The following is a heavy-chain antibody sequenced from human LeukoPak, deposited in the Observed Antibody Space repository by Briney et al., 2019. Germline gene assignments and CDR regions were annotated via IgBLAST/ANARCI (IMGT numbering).Heavy chain of an antibody. J-gene: IGHJ4*02. D-gene: IGHD3-10*01. CDR1: GFTFSTYS. V-gene: IGHV3-48*01. CDR2: ISSSSSSTM. Sequence: QSGGSLRLSCAASGFTFSTYSMNWVRQAPGKGLEWVSYISSSSSSTMYYADSVKGRCTISRDNAKNSLSLQMYSLRGEDTAVYYCARLQGSGSFSSFDYWGQGTLVTVSS. CDR3: ARLQGSGSFSSFDY.